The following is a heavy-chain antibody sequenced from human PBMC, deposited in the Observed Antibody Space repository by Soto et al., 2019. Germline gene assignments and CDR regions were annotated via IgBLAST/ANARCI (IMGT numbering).Heavy chain of an antibody. CDR1: GGSIRNYY. D-gene: IGHD3-3*01. CDR2: IYYSGST. Sequence: SETLSLTSTVSGGSIRNYYWSWIRQPPGKGLEWIGYIYYSGSTKYNPSLKSRVTISVDTSKNQFSLKLSSVTAADTAVYYCARGGETYYDFWSGFSPIDYWGQGALVTVSS. CDR3: ARGGETYYDFWSGFSPIDY. J-gene: IGHJ4*02. V-gene: IGHV4-59*01.